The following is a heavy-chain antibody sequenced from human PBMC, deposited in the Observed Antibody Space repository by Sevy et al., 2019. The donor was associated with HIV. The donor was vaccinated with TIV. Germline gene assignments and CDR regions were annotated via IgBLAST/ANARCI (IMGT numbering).Heavy chain of an antibody. V-gene: IGHV3-48*02. CDR2: FSSSSSTI. CDR3: ARGWGYSYGYNWFDP. CDR1: GFTFSSYS. D-gene: IGHD5-18*01. J-gene: IGHJ5*02. Sequence: GGSLRLSCAASGFTFSSYSMNWVRQAPGKGLEWVSYFSSSSSTIYYADSVKGRFTISRDNAKNSPYLQMNSLRDEDTAVYYCARGWGYSYGYNWFDPWGQGTLVTVSS.